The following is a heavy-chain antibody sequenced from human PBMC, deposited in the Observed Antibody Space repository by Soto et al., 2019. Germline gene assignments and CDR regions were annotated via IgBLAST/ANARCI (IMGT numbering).Heavy chain of an antibody. V-gene: IGHV3-21*01. D-gene: IGHD2-15*01. CDR2: ISSSSSYI. CDR3: ARMSDMVVVVAATTSLYFDY. J-gene: IGHJ4*02. CDR1: GGSISSGGYY. Sequence: ETLSLTCTVSGGSISSGGYYWSWIRQHPGKGLEWVSSISSSSSYIYYADSVKGRFTISRDNAKNSLYLQMNSLRAEDTAVYYCARMSDMVVVVAATTSLYFDYWGQGILVTAPQ.